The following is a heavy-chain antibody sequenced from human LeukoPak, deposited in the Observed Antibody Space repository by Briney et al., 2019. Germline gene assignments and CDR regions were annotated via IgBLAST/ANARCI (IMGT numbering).Heavy chain of an antibody. CDR3: ARAIGDFGWALDY. CDR2: IKQDGSEK. Sequence: PGGSLRLSCAASGFTFSSYWMSWVRQAPGKGLEWVANIKQDGSEKYYVDSVKGRFTISRDNAKNSLYLQMNSLRAEDTAVYYCARAIGDFGWALDYWGQGTLVTVSS. D-gene: IGHD6-19*01. CDR1: GFTFSSYW. V-gene: IGHV3-7*01. J-gene: IGHJ4*02.